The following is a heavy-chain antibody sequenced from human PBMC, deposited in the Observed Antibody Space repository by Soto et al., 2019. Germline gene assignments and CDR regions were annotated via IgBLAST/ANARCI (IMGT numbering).Heavy chain of an antibody. Sequence: GASVKVSCKASGYTFTSYGISWVRQAPGQGPEWMGWISAYNGNTNYAQKLQGRVTMTTDTSTSTAYMELRSLRSDDTALYYCASLREYYYDSSGYYIFDYWGQGTLVTVSS. D-gene: IGHD3-22*01. V-gene: IGHV1-18*01. CDR3: ASLREYYYDSSGYYIFDY. J-gene: IGHJ4*02. CDR1: GYTFTSYG. CDR2: ISAYNGNT.